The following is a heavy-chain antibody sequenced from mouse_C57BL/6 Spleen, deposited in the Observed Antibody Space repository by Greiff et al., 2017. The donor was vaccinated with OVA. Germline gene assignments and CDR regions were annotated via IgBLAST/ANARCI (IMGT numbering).Heavy chain of an antibody. CDR2: IYPRDGST. J-gene: IGHJ1*03. V-gene: IGHV1-78*01. CDR3: ARSGGSSPYWYFDV. CDR1: FSPSPYTP. Sequence: QVPLQQSAASFFPPFSSLKLSFQFSFSPSPYTPIHWRKQRPEQGLECIGYIYPRDGSTKYNEKFKGKATLTADKSSSTAYMQLNSLTSEDSAVYFCARSGGSSPYWYFDVWGTGTTVTVSS. D-gene: IGHD1-1*01.